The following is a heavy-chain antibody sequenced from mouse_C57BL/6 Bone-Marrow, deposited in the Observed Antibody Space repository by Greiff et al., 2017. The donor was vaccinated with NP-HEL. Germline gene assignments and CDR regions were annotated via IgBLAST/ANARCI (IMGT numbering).Heavy chain of an antibody. D-gene: IGHD2-4*01. CDR2: ISSGGDYI. J-gene: IGHJ3*01. CDR1: GFTFSSYA. CDR3: TRGETYDYDVAY. V-gene: IGHV5-9-1*02. Sequence: DVHLVESGEGLVKPGGSLKLSCAASGFTFSSYAMSWVRQTPEKRLEWVAYISSGGDYIYYADTVKGRFTISRDNARNTLYLQMSSLKSEDTAMYYCTRGETYDYDVAYWGQGTLVTVSA.